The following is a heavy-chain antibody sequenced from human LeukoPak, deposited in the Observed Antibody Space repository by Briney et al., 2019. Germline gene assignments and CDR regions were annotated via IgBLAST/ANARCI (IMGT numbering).Heavy chain of an antibody. J-gene: IGHJ4*02. Sequence: GGSLRLSCAASGFSSSSHWMHWVRQGPGKGLVWVSRIHRHGSTTNYADFVKGRFTVSRDNAKNTVFLQMNSLRGEDTAVYYCAREVNTYGLFHFDYWGQGALVTVSS. CDR1: GFSSSSHW. CDR3: AREVNTYGLFHFDY. V-gene: IGHV3-74*01. CDR2: IHRHGSTT. D-gene: IGHD5-18*01.